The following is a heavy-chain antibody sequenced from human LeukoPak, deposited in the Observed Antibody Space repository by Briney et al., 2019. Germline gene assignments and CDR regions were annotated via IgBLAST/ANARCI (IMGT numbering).Heavy chain of an antibody. CDR1: GGTFSSYA. D-gene: IGHD5-24*01. CDR2: IIPIFGIA. J-gene: IGHJ5*02. CDR3: AREGEMNWFDP. Sequence: GASVKVSCKASGGTFSSYAISWVRQALGQGLEWMGRIIPIFGIANYAQKFQGRVTITADKSTSTAYMELSSLRSEDTAVYYCAREGEMNWFDPWGQGTLVTVSS. V-gene: IGHV1-69*04.